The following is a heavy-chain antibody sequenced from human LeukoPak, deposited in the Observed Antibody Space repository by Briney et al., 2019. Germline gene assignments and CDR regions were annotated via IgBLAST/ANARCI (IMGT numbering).Heavy chain of an antibody. Sequence: PSETLSLTCTVSGGSMSSSSYYWGWIRQPPGKGLEWIGSIYYSGSTYYNPSLKSRVTISVDTSKNQFSLKLRSVTAADTAVHYCGRLLRDSSGYPWYFDLWGRGTLVTVSS. CDR2: IYYSGST. CDR1: GGSMSSSSYY. V-gene: IGHV4-39*01. D-gene: IGHD3-22*01. CDR3: GRLLRDSSGYPWYFDL. J-gene: IGHJ2*01.